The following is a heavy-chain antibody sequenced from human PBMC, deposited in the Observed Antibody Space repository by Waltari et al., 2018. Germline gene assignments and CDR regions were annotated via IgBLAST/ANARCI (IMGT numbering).Heavy chain of an antibody. CDR1: GYTFTSYA. CDR2: INAGNGNT. CDR3: ARAKYSSGWYSYYGMDV. D-gene: IGHD6-19*01. J-gene: IGHJ6*02. V-gene: IGHV1-3*01. Sequence: QVQLVQSGAEVKKPGASVTVSCKASGYTFTSYAMHWVRQAPGQRLEWMGWINAGNGNTKDSQKFQGRVTITRDTSASTAYMELSSLRSEDTAVYYCARAKYSSGWYSYYGMDVWGQGTTVTVSS.